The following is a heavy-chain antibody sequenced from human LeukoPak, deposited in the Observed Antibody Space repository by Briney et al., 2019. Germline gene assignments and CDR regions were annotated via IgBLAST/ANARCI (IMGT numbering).Heavy chain of an antibody. CDR1: GGSFRGKY. V-gene: IGHV4-34*01. J-gene: IGHJ4*02. CDR3: ARDLMT. Sequence: PSETLSLTCAVSGGSFRGKYWTWIRQPPGKGLEWIGEITYSGSIYYNPSLKSRVTISVDTSKNQFSLKLNSVTAADTAVYYCARDLMTWGQGTLVTVSS. CDR2: ITYSGSI.